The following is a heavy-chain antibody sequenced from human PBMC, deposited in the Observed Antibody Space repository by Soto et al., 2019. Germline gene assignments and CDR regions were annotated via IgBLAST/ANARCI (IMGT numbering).Heavy chain of an antibody. CDR2: IYYSGST. J-gene: IGHJ4*02. CDR3: ARRSPFRGGSFDY. D-gene: IGHD3-10*01. CDR1: GGSISSYY. V-gene: IGHV4-59*08. Sequence: QVQLQESGPGLVKPSETLSLTCTVSGGSISSYYWSWIRQPPGKGLEWIGYIYYSGSTNYNPSLKSRVTISVDTSKNQFSLRLGSVTAADTAVYYCARRSPFRGGSFDYWGQGTLVTVSS.